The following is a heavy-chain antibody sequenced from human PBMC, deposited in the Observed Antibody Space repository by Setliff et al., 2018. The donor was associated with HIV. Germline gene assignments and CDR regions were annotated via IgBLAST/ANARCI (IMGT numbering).Heavy chain of an antibody. CDR3: ARHAAGPDGPFDY. Sequence: KASETLSLTCTVSGGSISGHYWSWIRQTPGKGLEWIGYVYSNGNTDYNPSLKSRVTISVDTSKNQFSLKLSSVTAADTAVYYCARHAAGPDGPFDYWGQGTLVTVSS. V-gene: IGHV4-59*08. CDR1: GGSISGHY. J-gene: IGHJ4*02. CDR2: VYSNGNT.